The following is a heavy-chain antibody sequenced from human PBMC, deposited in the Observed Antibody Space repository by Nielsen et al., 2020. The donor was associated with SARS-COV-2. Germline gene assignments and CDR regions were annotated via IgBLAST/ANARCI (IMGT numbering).Heavy chain of an antibody. CDR2: ISWNSGSI. D-gene: IGHD1-26*01. J-gene: IGHJ3*02. CDR1: GFTFDDYA. V-gene: IGHV3-9*01. Sequence: SLKIPCAASGFTFDDYAMHWVRQAPGKGLEWVSGISWNSGSIGYADSVKGRFTISRDNAKNSLYLQMNSLRAEDTALYYCATVGPDAFDIWGQGTMVTVSS. CDR3: ATVGPDAFDI.